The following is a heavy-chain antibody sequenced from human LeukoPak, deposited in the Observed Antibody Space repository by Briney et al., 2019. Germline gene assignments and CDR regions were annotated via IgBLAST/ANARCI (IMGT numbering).Heavy chain of an antibody. CDR1: GYSFTGYY. CDR3: ARLYYGGNRGFDY. D-gene: IGHD4-23*01. CDR2: INPNSGGT. V-gene: IGHV1-2*02. J-gene: IGHJ4*02. Sequence: GASVKVSCKTSGYSFTGYYIHWVRQAPGQGLEWMGWINPNSGGTNYPQKFQGRVTMTRDTSISTAYMELSRLRSDDTAVYYCARLYYGGNRGFDYWGQGTLATVSS.